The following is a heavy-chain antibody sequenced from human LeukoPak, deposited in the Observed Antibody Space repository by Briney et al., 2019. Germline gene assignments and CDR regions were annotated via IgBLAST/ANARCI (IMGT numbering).Heavy chain of an antibody. D-gene: IGHD4-17*01. CDR2: IYPGDSDT. J-gene: IGHJ6*03. CDR3: ARHSLIGYGVDYYYYMDV. Sequence: GESLKISCKGSGYSFTSYWIGWVRQMPGKGLEWMGIIYPGDSDTRYSPSFQGQVTISADKSISTAYLQWSSLKASDTAMYYCARHSLIGYGVDYYYYMDVWGKGTTVTVSS. CDR1: GYSFTSYW. V-gene: IGHV5-51*01.